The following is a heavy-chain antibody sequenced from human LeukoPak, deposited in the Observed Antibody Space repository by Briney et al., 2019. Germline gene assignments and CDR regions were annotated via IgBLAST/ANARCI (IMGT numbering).Heavy chain of an antibody. CDR2: IYYSGST. J-gene: IGHJ4*02. V-gene: IGHV4-39*07. D-gene: IGHD5-18*01. Sequence: PSEALSLTCTVSGGSISSSSYYWGWIRQPPGKGLEWIGSIYYSGSTYYNPSLKSRVTISVDTSKNQFSLKLSSVTAADTAVYYCASPRGYSYGLRYWGQGTLVTVSS. CDR1: GGSISSSSYY. CDR3: ASPRGYSYGLRY.